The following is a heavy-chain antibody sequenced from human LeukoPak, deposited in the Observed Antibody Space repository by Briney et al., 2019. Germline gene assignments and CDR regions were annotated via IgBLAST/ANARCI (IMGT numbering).Heavy chain of an antibody. CDR2: IRYDGSKK. CDR3: ARILPRQYRPPYYYYMDV. D-gene: IGHD4-11*01. Sequence: GGSLRLSCAASGFTFSSYVMHWVRQSPGKGLEWVAFIRYDGSKKYYADSVKGRFTLSRDNSKNILYLQMNSLRAEDTAVYYCARILPRQYRPPYYYYMDVWGKGTTVTVSS. CDR1: GFTFSSYV. J-gene: IGHJ6*03. V-gene: IGHV3-30*02.